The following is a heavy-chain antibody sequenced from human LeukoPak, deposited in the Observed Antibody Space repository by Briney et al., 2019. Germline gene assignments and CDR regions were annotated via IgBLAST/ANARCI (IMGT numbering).Heavy chain of an antibody. D-gene: IGHD6-19*01. CDR2: ISSRSEYP. CDR3: ARCQYNSSPDF. Sequence: GGSLRLSCAASGFTFREYSMSWIRQAPGKGREWVSYISSRSEYPSYADSVKGRFTVSRDHAKSSLYLQINGLSAHDTAVYCCARCQYNSSPDFWGQGTLVTVSS. CDR1: GFTFREYS. V-gene: IGHV3-11*03. J-gene: IGHJ4*02.